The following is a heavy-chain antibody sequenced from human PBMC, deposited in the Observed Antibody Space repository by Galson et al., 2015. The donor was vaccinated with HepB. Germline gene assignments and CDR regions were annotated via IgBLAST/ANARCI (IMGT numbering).Heavy chain of an antibody. Sequence: SVKVSCKASGYTFMSYGITWVRQAPGQGLEWMGWISAYTGYTNYAQRLQGRVTLTTDTSTTTAYMELNSLRSDDTGVYYCARLRRVVGSTTIDYWGQGTLVTVSS. CDR2: ISAYTGYT. J-gene: IGHJ4*02. V-gene: IGHV1-18*01. CDR3: ARLRRVVGSTTIDY. D-gene: IGHD1-26*01. CDR1: GYTFMSYG.